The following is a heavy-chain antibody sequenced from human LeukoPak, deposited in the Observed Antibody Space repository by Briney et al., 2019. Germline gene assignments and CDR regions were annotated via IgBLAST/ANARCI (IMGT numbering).Heavy chain of an antibody. CDR3: ARVIFGVVIDY. CDR2: IYYSGST. CDR1: GGSISSGGYY. Sequence: PSETLSLTCTVSGGSISSGGYYWSWLRQHPGKGLEWIGYIYYSGSTYYNPSLKSRVTISVDTSKNQFSLKLSSVTAADTAVYYCARVIFGVVIDYWGQGTLVTVSS. D-gene: IGHD3-3*01. V-gene: IGHV4-31*03. J-gene: IGHJ4*02.